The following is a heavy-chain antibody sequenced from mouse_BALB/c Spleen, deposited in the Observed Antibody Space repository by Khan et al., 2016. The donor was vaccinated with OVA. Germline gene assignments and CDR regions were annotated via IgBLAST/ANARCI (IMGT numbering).Heavy chain of an antibody. CDR1: GFTFSGYA. Sequence: EVELVESGGGLVKPGGSLKLSCAASGFTFSGYAMSWVRQTPEKRLEWVAEISKTGSNTYYPDTVTGRFTISRDNAKNTLYLEMSSLRSEDTAMYYCARDRSYGSSPDWFAYWGQGTLVTVSA. V-gene: IGHV5-9-4*01. J-gene: IGHJ3*01. CDR2: ISKTGSNT. D-gene: IGHD1-1*01. CDR3: ARDRSYGSSPDWFAY.